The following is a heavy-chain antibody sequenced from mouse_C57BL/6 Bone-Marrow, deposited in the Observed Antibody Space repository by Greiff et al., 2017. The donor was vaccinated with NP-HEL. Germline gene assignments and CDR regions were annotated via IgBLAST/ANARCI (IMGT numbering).Heavy chain of an antibody. D-gene: IGHD1-1*01. CDR3: ARKGSSLDWFAY. CDR1: GYAFSSYW. J-gene: IGHJ3*01. Sequence: QVQLQQSGAELVKPGASVKISCKASGYAFSSYWMNWVKQRPGKGLEWIGQIYPGDGDTNYTGKFKGKATLTADTSSSTAYMQLSSLTSEDSAVDFCARKGSSLDWFAYWGQGTLVTVSA. CDR2: IYPGDGDT. V-gene: IGHV1-80*01.